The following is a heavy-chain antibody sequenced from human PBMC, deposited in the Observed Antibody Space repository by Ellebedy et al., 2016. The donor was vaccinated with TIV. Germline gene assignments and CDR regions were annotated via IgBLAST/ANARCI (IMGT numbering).Heavy chain of an antibody. J-gene: IGHJ3*02. Sequence: PGGSLRLSCAASGFTFSSFAMSWVRQAPGKGLEWVSGFSDSTYYADSVKGRFTISRDNGKISLYLQMNSLTAEDTAVYYCATSAYDIWGQGTMVMVSS. CDR1: GFTFSSFA. CDR2: FSDST. CDR3: ATSAYDI. V-gene: IGHV3-23*01.